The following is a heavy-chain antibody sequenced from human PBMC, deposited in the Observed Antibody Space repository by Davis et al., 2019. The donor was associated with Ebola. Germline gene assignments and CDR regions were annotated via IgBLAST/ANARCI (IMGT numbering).Heavy chain of an antibody. CDR1: GFTFSSYE. Sequence: GESLKISCAASGFTFSSYEMNWVRQAPGKGLEWVSYISSSGTTIYYAASVKGRFTISRDNAKNSLYLQMHSLRAEDTAVYYCARGYGTFDYWGQGTLVTVSS. D-gene: IGHD4-17*01. V-gene: IGHV3-48*03. CDR3: ARGYGTFDY. J-gene: IGHJ4*02. CDR2: ISSSGTTI.